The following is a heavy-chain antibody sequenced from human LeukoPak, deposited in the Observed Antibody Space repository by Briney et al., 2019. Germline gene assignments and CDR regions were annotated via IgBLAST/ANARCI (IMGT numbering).Heavy chain of an antibody. CDR1: VFTLRTYT. J-gene: IGHJ5*02. V-gene: IGHV3-30-3*01. CDR2: ISYDGYYK. Sequence: GGSLRLSCTVSVFTLRTYTMLGPRQAPGKGLEWVASISYDGYYKYYAESVKGPFIISRDNSKNTLYLQINSLRADDTAVYYCVTARALPDSIVHWGEGTLVIVSS. D-gene: IGHD2-2*01. CDR3: VTARALPDSIVH.